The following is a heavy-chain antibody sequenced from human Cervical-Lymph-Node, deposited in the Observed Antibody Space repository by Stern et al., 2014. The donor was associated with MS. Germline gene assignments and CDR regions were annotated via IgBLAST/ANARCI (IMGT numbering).Heavy chain of an antibody. CDR3: ARGETVTVDH. Sequence: EMQLVESGAEVKKPGESLKISCKASGYSFTNYWIGWVRQMPGKGLEWMGFIYPSDSNTRYSPSFQGQVTISADKSISTAYLQWNRLKASDSAMYYCARGETVTVDHWGQGTLVTVSS. J-gene: IGHJ4*02. D-gene: IGHD4-11*01. CDR1: GYSFTNYW. V-gene: IGHV5-51*03. CDR2: IYPSDSNT.